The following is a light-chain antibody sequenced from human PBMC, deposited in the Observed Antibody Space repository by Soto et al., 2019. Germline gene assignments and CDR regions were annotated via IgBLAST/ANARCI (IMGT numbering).Light chain of an antibody. Sequence: IQMTQSPSSLSGSVGDRVTITCQATQDIRKYLNWYQQKPGKAPKLLIYDASSLETGVPSRFSGSGSGTEFTLTISSLQPEDFATYYCLQHNSYPWTFGRGTKVDIK. V-gene: IGKV1-33*01. CDR2: DAS. J-gene: IGKJ1*01. CDR1: QDIRKY. CDR3: LQHNSYPWT.